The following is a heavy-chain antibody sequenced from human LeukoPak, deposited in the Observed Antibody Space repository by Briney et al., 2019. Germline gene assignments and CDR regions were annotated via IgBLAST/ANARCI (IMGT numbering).Heavy chain of an antibody. CDR1: GGSISSGDYY. D-gene: IGHD2-2*02. CDR2: IYYSGST. V-gene: IGHV4-30-4*01. CDR3: ARYRLLYPLSGMDV. J-gene: IGHJ6*02. Sequence: VKPSQTLSLTCTVSGGSISSGDYYWSWIRQPPGKGLEWIGYIYYSGSTYYNPSLKSRVTISVDTSKNQFSLKLSSVTAADTAVYYCARYRLLYPLSGMDVWGQGTTVTVSS.